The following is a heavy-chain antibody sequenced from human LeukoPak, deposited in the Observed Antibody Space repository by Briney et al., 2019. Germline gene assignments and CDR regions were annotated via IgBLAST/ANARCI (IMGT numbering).Heavy chain of an antibody. D-gene: IGHD2-15*01. Sequence: PGGSLRLSCVASGFTFSDFSLNWVRQAPGKGLEWISYIGSAIYYADSVKGRFTISRDNAKNSLYLQMNSLRAEDTAVYYRAKEDIRGYYYMDVWGKGTTVTVSS. CDR3: AKEDIRGYYYMDV. J-gene: IGHJ6*03. CDR2: IGSAI. CDR1: GFTFSDFS. V-gene: IGHV3-48*01.